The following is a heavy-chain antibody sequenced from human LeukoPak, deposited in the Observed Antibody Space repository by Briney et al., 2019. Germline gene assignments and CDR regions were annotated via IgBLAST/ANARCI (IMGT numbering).Heavy chain of an antibody. V-gene: IGHV4-59*01. CDR2: IYYGGTT. J-gene: IGHJ4*02. CDR1: GGSLSTYS. CDR3: ARDTTVASGMQH. D-gene: IGHD4-23*01. Sequence: SETLSLTCSVSGGSLSTYSWSWVRQSPGKRLEWIGYIYYGGTTNYNPSLKSRVTISADTAKNQFSLRLRSVTAADTAIYYCARDTTVASGMQHWGRGTLVTVSS.